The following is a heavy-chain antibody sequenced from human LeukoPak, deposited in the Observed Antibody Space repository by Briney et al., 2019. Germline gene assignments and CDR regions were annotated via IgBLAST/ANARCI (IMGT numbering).Heavy chain of an antibody. V-gene: IGHV1-46*01. D-gene: IGHD5-12*01. CDR1: GYTFTSYY. Sequence: ASVKVSCTASGYTFTSYYMHWVRQAPGQGLEWMGIINPSGGSTSYAQKFQGRVTMTRDTSTSTVYMELSSLRSEDTAVYYCARWDSGYDSLDYWGQGTLVTVSS. CDR2: INPSGGST. J-gene: IGHJ4*02. CDR3: ARWDSGYDSLDY.